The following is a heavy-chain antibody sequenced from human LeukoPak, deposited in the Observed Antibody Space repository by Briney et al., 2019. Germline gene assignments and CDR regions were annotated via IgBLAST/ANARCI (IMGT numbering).Heavy chain of an antibody. CDR2: IYYSGST. V-gene: IGHV4-59*12. D-gene: IGHD6-13*01. CDR3: ARSGYYSSNTFDY. Sequence: SETLSLTCTVSGGSISSYYWSWIRQPPGKGLEWIGYIYYSGSTNYNPSLKSRVTMSVDTSKNQFSLKPSSVTAADTAVYYCARSGYYSSNTFDYWGQGTLVTVSS. J-gene: IGHJ4*02. CDR1: GGSISSYY.